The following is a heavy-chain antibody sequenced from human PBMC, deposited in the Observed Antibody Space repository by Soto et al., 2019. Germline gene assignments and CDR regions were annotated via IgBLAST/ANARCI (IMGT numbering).Heavy chain of an antibody. J-gene: IGHJ5*02. V-gene: IGHV4-39*01. CDR3: ARHYSSGSRNWFDP. Sequence: SETLSLTCSVSGGSINSSSYFWGWVRQPPGKGLEWIGSIYYSGSTYYNPSLRSRVTISVDTSKNQFSLKLSSVTAADTAVFYCARHYSSGSRNWFDPWGQGTLVTV. CDR1: GGSINSSSYF. D-gene: IGHD6-19*01. CDR2: IYYSGST.